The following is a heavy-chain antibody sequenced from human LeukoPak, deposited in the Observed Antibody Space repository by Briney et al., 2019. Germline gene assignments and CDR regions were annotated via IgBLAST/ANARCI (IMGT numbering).Heavy chain of an antibody. CDR1: GRSISSSSYY. CDR3: ARGVYSSSPSY. V-gene: IGHV4-39*07. J-gene: IGHJ4*02. D-gene: IGHD6-19*01. Sequence: SQTLSLTCTVSGRSISSSSYYWGWIRQPPGKGLEWIGSIYYSGSTYYNPSLKSRVTISVDTSKNQFSLKLSSVTAADTAVYYCARGVYSSSPSYWGQGTLVTVSS. CDR2: IYYSGST.